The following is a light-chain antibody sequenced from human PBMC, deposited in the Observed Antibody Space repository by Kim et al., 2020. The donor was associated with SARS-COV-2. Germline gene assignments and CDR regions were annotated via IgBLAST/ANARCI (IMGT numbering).Light chain of an antibody. Sequence: DIQMTQSPSSLSASVGDRVTITCRASQSITSHLNWYQQKPGKAPELLIYAASSLQSGVPSRFSGSGSGTDFTLTISSLQPEDFAIYYCQQSYSTLTFGGGTKLEIK. J-gene: IGKJ4*01. CDR3: QQSYSTLT. CDR2: AAS. V-gene: IGKV1-39*01. CDR1: QSITSH.